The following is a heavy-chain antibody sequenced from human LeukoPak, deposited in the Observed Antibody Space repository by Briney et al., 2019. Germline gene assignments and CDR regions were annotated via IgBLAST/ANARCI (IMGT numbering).Heavy chain of an antibody. Sequence: GRSLRLSCAASGFTFDDYAMHWVRQAPGKGLEWVSGISWNSGSIGYADSVKGRFTISRDNAKNSLYLQMNSLRAEDTALYYCANLGYGSGSSWVGWGQGTLVTVSS. CDR3: ANLGYGSGSSWVG. V-gene: IGHV3-9*01. J-gene: IGHJ4*02. CDR1: GFTFDDYA. CDR2: ISWNSGSI. D-gene: IGHD3-10*01.